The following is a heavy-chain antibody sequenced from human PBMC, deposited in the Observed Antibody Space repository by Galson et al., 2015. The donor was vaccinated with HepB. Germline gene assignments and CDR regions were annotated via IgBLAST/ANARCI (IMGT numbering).Heavy chain of an antibody. Sequence: QSGAEVKKPGESLKISCQGSGYSFSNYWIGWVRQMPGKGLEYMAIIYPGDSDARYSPSFQGQVTISADKSISTAYLQWSSLKASDTAMYYCARHVTGAGSGSGTGIDFWGQGTLVTVSS. CDR2: IYPGDSDA. J-gene: IGHJ4*02. CDR3: ARHVTGAGSGSGTGIDF. CDR1: GYSFSNYW. V-gene: IGHV5-51*01. D-gene: IGHD3-10*01.